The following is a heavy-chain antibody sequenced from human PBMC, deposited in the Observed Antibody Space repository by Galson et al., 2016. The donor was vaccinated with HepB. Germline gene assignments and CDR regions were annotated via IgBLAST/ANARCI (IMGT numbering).Heavy chain of an antibody. V-gene: IGHV4-61*02. Sequence: TLSLTCTVSGDAISSGLYYWSWIRQPAGKGLEWIGRIYTNGSTSYNPSLKSRVTISVDPSKNQFSLKLSSVTAADTAVYYCASDSSVDTYFYYYMDVWGKGTTVAVSS. D-gene: IGHD5-18*01. CDR3: ASDSSVDTYFYYYMDV. J-gene: IGHJ6*03. CDR1: GDAISSGLYY. CDR2: IYTNGST.